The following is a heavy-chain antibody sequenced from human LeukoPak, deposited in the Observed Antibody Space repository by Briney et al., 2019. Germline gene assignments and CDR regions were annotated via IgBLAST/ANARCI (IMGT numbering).Heavy chain of an antibody. CDR2: IYYSGST. J-gene: IGHJ4*02. V-gene: IGHV4-39*07. D-gene: IGHD3-9*01. CDR3: AREWDTSSFDPRASGDY. CDR1: GGSISSSSYS. Sequence: SETLSLTCTVSGGSISSSSYSWGCIRQPPGKGLECIGNIYYSGSTFYNPSLKSRVTISLDTSKHQFSLKLTSVTAADTAVYYCAREWDTSSFDPRASGDYWGQGTPVTVSS.